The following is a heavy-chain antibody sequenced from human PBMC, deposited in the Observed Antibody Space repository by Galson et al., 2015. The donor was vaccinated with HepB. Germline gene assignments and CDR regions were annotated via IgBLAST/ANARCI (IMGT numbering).Heavy chain of an antibody. CDR1: GYTFTSYG. D-gene: IGHD6-13*01. V-gene: IGHV1-18*04. J-gene: IGHJ4*02. CDR2: ISAYNGNT. Sequence: SVKVSCKASGYTFTSYGISWVRQAPGQGLEWMGWISAYNGNTNYAQKLQGRVTMTTDTSTSTAYMELRSLRSDDTAVYYCALLAGSSSWYYFDYWGQGTLVTVSS. CDR3: ALLAGSSSWYYFDY.